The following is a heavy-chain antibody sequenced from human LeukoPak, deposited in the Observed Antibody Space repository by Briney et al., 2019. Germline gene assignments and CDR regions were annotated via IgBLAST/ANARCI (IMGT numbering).Heavy chain of an antibody. CDR1: GFTFSSYA. CDR2: ISYDGSNK. CDR3: ARREYSSAFDY. Sequence: QPGGSLRLSCAAPGFTFSSYAMPWVRQAPGKGLEWVAVISYDGSNKYYADSVKGRFTISRDNSKSTLYLQMNSLRAEDTAVYYCARREYSSAFDYWGQGTLVTVSS. J-gene: IGHJ4*02. D-gene: IGHD6-19*01. V-gene: IGHV3-30*04.